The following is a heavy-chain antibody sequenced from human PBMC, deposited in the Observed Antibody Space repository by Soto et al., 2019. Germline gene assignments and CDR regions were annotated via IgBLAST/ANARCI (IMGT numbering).Heavy chain of an antibody. CDR1: GGSISSYY. CDR2: IYYSGNT. J-gene: IGHJ4*02. CDR3: ARGPPLGY. V-gene: IGHV4-59*08. Sequence: SETLSLTCTVSGGSISSYYWSWIRQPPGKGLEWIGYIYYSGNTYYNPSLKRRFSISVDTSKNQFSLQLSSVTVADTAVYYCARGPPLGYWGQGTLVTVSS.